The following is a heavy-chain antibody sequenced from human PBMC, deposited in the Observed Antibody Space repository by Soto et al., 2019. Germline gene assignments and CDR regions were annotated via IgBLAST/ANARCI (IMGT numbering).Heavy chain of an antibody. J-gene: IGHJ6*02. CDR2: IYYSGST. CDR1: GGSISSGDYD. Sequence: SETLSLTCTVSGGSISSGDYDGSWIRQPPGKGLEWIGYIYYSGSTYYNPSLKSRVTISVDTSKNQFSLKLSSVTAADTAVYYCARDHAERSGPMYYYYGMDVWGQGTTVTVSS. CDR3: ARDHAERSGPMYYYYGMDV. V-gene: IGHV4-30-4*01. D-gene: IGHD1-26*01.